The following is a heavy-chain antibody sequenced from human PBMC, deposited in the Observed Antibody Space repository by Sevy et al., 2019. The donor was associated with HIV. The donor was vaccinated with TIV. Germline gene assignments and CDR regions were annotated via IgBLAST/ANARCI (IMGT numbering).Heavy chain of an antibody. J-gene: IGHJ4*02. V-gene: IGHV4-38-2*02. Sequence: SETLSLTCTVSGFSISSDYYWGWIRQPPGKGLEWIGSIYDGGSTYYNPSLKSRVTISIDTSKNQFSLKLSSVTAADTAVYYCARDYCVSGSYYEFVYWGQGTLVTVSS. D-gene: IGHD3-10*01. CDR1: GFSISSDYY. CDR2: IYDGGST. CDR3: ARDYCVSGSYYEFVY.